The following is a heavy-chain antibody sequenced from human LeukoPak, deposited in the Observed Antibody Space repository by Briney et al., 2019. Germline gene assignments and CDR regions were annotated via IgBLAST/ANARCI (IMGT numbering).Heavy chain of an antibody. CDR2: IKSKAEGETK. CDR1: RITFSNAW. Sequence: PGGSLRPSCAVSRITFSNAWPSWVRQAPGKGLEWVGRIKSKAEGETKEYAASVKGRFTISRDDSRSRLYLQMSSLKTEDTAVYYCATGIVTGTSRWGQGTLVAVSS. D-gene: IGHD1-20*01. CDR3: ATGIVTGTSR. J-gene: IGHJ4*02. V-gene: IGHV3-15*01.